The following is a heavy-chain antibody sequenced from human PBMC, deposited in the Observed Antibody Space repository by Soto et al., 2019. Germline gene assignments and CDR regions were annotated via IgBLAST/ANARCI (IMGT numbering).Heavy chain of an antibody. D-gene: IGHD3-22*01. CDR1: GFTFSSYW. V-gene: IGHV3-74*01. CDR2: INSDGSST. J-gene: IGHJ4*02. Sequence: GGSLRLSCAASGFTFSSYWMHWVRQAPGRGLVWVSRINSDGSSTSYADSVKGRFTISRDNAKNTLYLQINSLRAEDTAVYYCARDPTYFYDSSGYYDYWGQGTLVTVSS. CDR3: ARDPTYFYDSSGYYDY.